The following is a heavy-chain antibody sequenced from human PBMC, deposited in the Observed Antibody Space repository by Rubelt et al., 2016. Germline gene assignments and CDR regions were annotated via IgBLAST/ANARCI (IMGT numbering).Heavy chain of an antibody. CDR1: GFTFSGSA. CDR3: RAAYGSGSSFYYYYGMDV. CDR2: IRSKANSYAT. J-gene: IGHJ6*02. D-gene: IGHD3-10*01. V-gene: IGHV3-73*02. Sequence: GESGGGLVQPGGSLRLSCAASGFTFSGSAMHWVRQASGKGLEWVGRIRSKANSYATAYAASVKGRFTISRDDSKNTAYLQMNSLKTEDTAVYYCRAAYGSGSSFYYYYGMDVWGQGTTVTVSS.